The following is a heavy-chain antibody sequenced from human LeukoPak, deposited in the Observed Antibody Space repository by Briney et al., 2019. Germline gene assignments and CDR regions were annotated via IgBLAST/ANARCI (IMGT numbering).Heavy chain of an antibody. Sequence: GESLKISCRCSGYRSTSYWTGSVRQMPGKGLEWMGIIYPGDSDTRYSPSFQGQVTISAAKSISTAYLQWSSLTASDTATSYRARGDYYVIGVLGDIWGQGTMVTVSS. J-gene: IGHJ3*02. CDR3: ARGDYYVIGVLGDI. CDR1: GYRSTSYW. D-gene: IGHD3-10*02. V-gene: IGHV5-51*01. CDR2: IYPGDSDT.